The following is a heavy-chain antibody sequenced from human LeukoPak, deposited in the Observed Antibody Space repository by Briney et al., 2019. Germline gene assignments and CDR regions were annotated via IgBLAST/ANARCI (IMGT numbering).Heavy chain of an antibody. D-gene: IGHD3-22*01. CDR1: GFTFSSYA. CDR3: AKVHYYDSSGMGGFDH. CDR2: ISGSGGST. Sequence: GGSLRLSCAASGFTFSSYAMSWVRQAPGKGLEWVSAISGSGGSTYYADSVKGRFTISRDNSKNTLYLQMNSLRAEDTAVYYCAKVHYYDSSGMGGFDHWGQGALVTVSS. J-gene: IGHJ4*02. V-gene: IGHV3-23*01.